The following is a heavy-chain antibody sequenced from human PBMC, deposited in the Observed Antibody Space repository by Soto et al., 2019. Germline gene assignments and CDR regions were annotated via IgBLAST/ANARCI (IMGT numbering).Heavy chain of an antibody. CDR3: ASQSGYSSGWYPGYFDY. D-gene: IGHD6-19*01. V-gene: IGHV3-33*01. CDR1: GFTFSSYG. CDR2: IWYDGSNK. J-gene: IGHJ4*02. Sequence: QVQLVESGGGVVQPGRSLRLSCAASGFTFSSYGMHWVRQAPGKGLEWVAVIWYDGSNKYYADSVKGRFTISRDNSKNTLYLQMNSLRVEDTAVYYCASQSGYSSGWYPGYFDYWGQGTLVTVSS.